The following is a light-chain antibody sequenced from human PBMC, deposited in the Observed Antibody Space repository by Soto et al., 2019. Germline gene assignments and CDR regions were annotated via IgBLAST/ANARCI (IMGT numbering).Light chain of an antibody. CDR3: QQYCSSPLS. Sequence: ETVLTRSPGTLSLSPGERASLSCRASLSIRGRYLAWYQQKPGQAPRLLIYDASSRATVIPDRFSGSGSGTDFILTISRLEPEDFAVYYCQQYCSSPLSFGGGTKVEIK. CDR2: DAS. J-gene: IGKJ4*02. CDR1: LSIRGRY. V-gene: IGKV3-20*01.